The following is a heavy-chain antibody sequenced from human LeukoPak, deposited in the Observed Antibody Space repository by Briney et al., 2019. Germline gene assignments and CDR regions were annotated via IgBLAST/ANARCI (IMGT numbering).Heavy chain of an antibody. Sequence: GGSLRLSWAASGFTFSSYAMSWVRQAPGKGLEWVSAISGGGGSTYYADSVKGRFTISRDNSKNTLYLQMNSLTAEDTAVYYCAKDWGITMVRGVMTPYYYGMDVWGQGTTVTVSS. D-gene: IGHD3-10*01. CDR1: GFTFSSYA. CDR2: ISGGGGST. CDR3: AKDWGITMVRGVMTPYYYGMDV. V-gene: IGHV3-23*01. J-gene: IGHJ6*02.